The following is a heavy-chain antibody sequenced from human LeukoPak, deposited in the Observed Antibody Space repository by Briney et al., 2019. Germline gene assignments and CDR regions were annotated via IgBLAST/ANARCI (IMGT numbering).Heavy chain of an antibody. D-gene: IGHD6-13*01. Sequence: PSETLSLTCSVSGDSIINSYFWAWIRQPPGKGLEWIGSMYYKGITYYNLSLKSRVTISVDTSKNHFSLKLNSVTAADTAVYYCARDPYSSSWKNWFDPWGQGILVTVSS. CDR2: MYYKGIT. CDR1: GDSIINSYF. J-gene: IGHJ5*02. V-gene: IGHV4-39*07. CDR3: ARDPYSSSWKNWFDP.